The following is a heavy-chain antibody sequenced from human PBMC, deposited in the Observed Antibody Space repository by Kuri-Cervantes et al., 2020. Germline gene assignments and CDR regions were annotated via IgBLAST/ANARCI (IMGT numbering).Heavy chain of an antibody. V-gene: IGHV3-30*02. CDR2: IRYDGSNK. Sequence: GESLKISCAASGFTFSSYGMHWVRQAPGKGLEWVAFIRYDGSNKYYADSVKGRFTISRDNSKNTLYLQMNSLRAEDTAVYYCAKDLKGAGGSGSYYASAIDYWGQGSLVTVSS. CDR3: AKDLKGAGGSGSYYASAIDY. CDR1: GFTFSSYG. J-gene: IGHJ4*02. D-gene: IGHD3-10*01.